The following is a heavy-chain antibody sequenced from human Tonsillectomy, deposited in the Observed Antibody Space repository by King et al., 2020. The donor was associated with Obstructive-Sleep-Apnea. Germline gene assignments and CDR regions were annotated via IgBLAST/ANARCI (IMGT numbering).Heavy chain of an antibody. CDR2: IRSDGSTK. J-gene: IGHJ2*01. D-gene: IGHD7-27*01. CDR3: AKDSNLGSLSWYFAL. Sequence: VQLVESGGGVVQPGRSLRLSSAASGFTFSSYGMHWVRQAPGKGPEWVAFIRSDGSTKFYADSVKGRFTMSRDNSKNTLYLQMNSLRAEDTAVYYFAKDSNLGSLSWYFALWGRGTLVTVSS. CDR1: GFTFSSYG. V-gene: IGHV3-30*02.